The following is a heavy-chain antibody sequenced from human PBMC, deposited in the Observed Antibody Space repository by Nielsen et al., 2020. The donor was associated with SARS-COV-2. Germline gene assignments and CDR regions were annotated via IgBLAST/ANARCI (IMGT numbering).Heavy chain of an antibody. D-gene: IGHD2-21*02. J-gene: IGHJ6*02. V-gene: IGHV3-9*01. CDR2: LTGDSGRV. CDR3: ARDVRPGVTSWFEFAMDV. CDR1: GFTFLDYA. Sequence: SLKISCAASGFTFLDYAMYWVRQPPGKGLEWVASLTGDSGRVAYADSVKGRFTISRDNAKNSLFLQMNSLRVDDTAFYFCARDVRPGVTSWFEFAMDVWGLGIVVTV.